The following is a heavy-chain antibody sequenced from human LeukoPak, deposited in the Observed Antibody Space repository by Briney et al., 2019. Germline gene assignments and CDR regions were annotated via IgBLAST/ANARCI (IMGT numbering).Heavy chain of an antibody. J-gene: IGHJ6*03. Sequence: ETLSLTCAVYGGSFSGYYWSWVRQAPGKGLEWVSVIYSGGSTYYADSVKGRFTISRDNSKNTLYLQMNSLRAEDTAVYYCASERGYYYYMDVWGKGTTVTVSS. CDR1: GGSFSGYY. CDR3: ASERGYYYYMDV. CDR2: IYSGGST. V-gene: IGHV3-66*02.